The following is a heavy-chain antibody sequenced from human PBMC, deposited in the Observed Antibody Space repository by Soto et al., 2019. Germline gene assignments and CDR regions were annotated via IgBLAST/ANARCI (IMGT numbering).Heavy chain of an antibody. J-gene: IGHJ4*02. CDR1: GFTFSSYA. Sequence: EVQLLESGGGLVQPGGSLRLSCAASGFTFSSYAMSWVRQAPGKGLEWVSVIGGSGGSTYYADSVKGRFTVSRDNSKKTMSLQMNSLRAEDTAVYYCAKVSEDSGGYYGDRIDYWGQGTLVTVSS. D-gene: IGHD3-22*01. V-gene: IGHV3-23*01. CDR3: AKVSEDSGGYYGDRIDY. CDR2: IGGSGGST.